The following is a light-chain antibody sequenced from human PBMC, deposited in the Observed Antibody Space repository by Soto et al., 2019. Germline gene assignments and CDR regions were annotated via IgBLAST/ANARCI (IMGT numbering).Light chain of an antibody. CDR3: QQYNNWPPYT. J-gene: IGKJ2*01. CDR2: GAS. CDR1: ESVNSN. V-gene: IGKV3-15*01. Sequence: EIVMTQSPATLSVSPGERATLSCRASESVNSNLAWYQQKPGQAPRLLIYGASTRASGTPARFSGRGSGTDFTLTISSLQSEDFAVYYCQQYNNWPPYTFGPGTKLEIK.